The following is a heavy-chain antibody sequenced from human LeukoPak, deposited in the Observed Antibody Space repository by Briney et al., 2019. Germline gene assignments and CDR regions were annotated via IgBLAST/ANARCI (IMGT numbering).Heavy chain of an antibody. Sequence: PGGSLRLSCAASGFTFSSYSMNWVRQAPGKGLEWVSYISSSSSTIYYADSVKGRFTISRDNSKNTLYLQMDSLRAEDTAVYYCAKVKGDDAFDIWGQGTMVTVSS. D-gene: IGHD3-16*01. V-gene: IGHV3-48*01. CDR1: GFTFSSYS. CDR3: AKVKGDDAFDI. J-gene: IGHJ3*02. CDR2: ISSSSSTI.